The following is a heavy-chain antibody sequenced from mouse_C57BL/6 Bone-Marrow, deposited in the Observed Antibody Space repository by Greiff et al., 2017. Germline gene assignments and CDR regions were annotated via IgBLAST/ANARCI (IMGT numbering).Heavy chain of an antibody. CDR3: AYGSSYDYYALDY. CDR1: GFTFSDYG. D-gene: IGHD1-1*01. Sequence: EVKLMESGGGLVKPGGSLKLSCAATGFTFSDYGMHWVRQAPEKGLEWVAYISSGSSTIYYADPVKGRFTISRDNAKNTLFLQMTSLRSEYTAMHYGAYGSSYDYYALDYWGQGTSVTVSS. J-gene: IGHJ4*01. CDR2: ISSGSSTI. V-gene: IGHV5-17*01.